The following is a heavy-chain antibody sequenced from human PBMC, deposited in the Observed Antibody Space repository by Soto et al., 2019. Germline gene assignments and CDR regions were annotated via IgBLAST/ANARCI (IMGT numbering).Heavy chain of an antibody. J-gene: IGHJ6*03. V-gene: IGHV3-7*01. CDR1: GFTFSSYW. D-gene: IGHD1-26*01. CDR3: ARVSGDRQYYYMDV. Sequence: SGGSLRLSCAASGFTFSSYWMSWVRQAPGKGLEWVANIKQDGREKYYADSVKGRFTISRDNAKNSLYLQMNSLRVEDTAVYYCARVSGDRQYYYMDVWGKGTTVTVSS. CDR2: IKQDGREK.